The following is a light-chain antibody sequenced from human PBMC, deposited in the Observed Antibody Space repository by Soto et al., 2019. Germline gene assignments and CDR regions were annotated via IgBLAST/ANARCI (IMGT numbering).Light chain of an antibody. CDR1: SSDLDGYNY. V-gene: IGLV2-14*03. J-gene: IGLJ2*01. Sequence: QSALTQPASLSGSPGQSITLSCTGTSSDLDGYNYVSWYQQHPGEAPKLIIYDVNNRPSGVSSRFSGSNSGSTASLTISGLQTEDEADYFCSSSTSGNTVVFGGGTKLTVL. CDR3: SSSTSGNTVV. CDR2: DVN.